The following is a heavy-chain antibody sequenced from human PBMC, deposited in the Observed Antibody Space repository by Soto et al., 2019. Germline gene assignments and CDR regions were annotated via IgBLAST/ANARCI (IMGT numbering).Heavy chain of an antibody. CDR3: ARAPYGSRRYYPDY. V-gene: IGHV3-23*01. CDR1: GFIFSSFA. CDR2: ISTSGSSI. J-gene: IGHJ4*02. Sequence: GGSLRLSCAASGFIFSSFAMSWVRQAPGKGLEWVSLISTSGSSIYYADSVKGRFTISRDNSKKTLYLQMNSLRAEDTAIYYCARAPYGSRRYYPDYWGQGNLVTVSS. D-gene: IGHD3-10*01.